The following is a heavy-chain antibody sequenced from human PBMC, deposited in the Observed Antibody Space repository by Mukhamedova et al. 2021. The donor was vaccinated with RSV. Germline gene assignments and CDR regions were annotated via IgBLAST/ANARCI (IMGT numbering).Heavy chain of an antibody. V-gene: IGHV3-15*01. Sequence: DYAAPVKGRFTISRDDSKNTLYLQMNSLKTEDTAVYYCTGYYYYYYMYVWGKGTTVTVSS. CDR3: TGYYYYYYMYV. J-gene: IGHJ6*03.